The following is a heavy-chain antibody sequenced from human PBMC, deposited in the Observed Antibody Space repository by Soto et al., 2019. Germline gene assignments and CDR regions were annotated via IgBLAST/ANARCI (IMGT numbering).Heavy chain of an antibody. D-gene: IGHD2-15*01. CDR2: IYSGSTT. Sequence: EVLLVQSGGGLVQPGGSLRLSCAPSGLSVTSNYMAWVRKAPGKGLEWVSVIYSGSTTHHADSVKGRFTISRDSSSNTLYLQMSSLRVEDTALYDCARGYWVEGYGAGTYFDYWGQGTLVTVSS. J-gene: IGHJ4*02. V-gene: IGHV3-66*01. CDR3: ARGYWVEGYGAGTYFDY. CDR1: GLSVTSNY.